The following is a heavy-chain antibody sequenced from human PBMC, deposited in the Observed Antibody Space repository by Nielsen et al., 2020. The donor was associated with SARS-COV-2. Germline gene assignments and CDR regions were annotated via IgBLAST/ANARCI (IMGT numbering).Heavy chain of an antibody. CDR2: INHSGST. J-gene: IGHJ6*02. CDR3: RQQLARRRGYYYYYGMDV. D-gene: IGHD6-13*01. V-gene: IGHV4-34*01. CDR1: GGSFSGYY. Sequence: SETLSLTCAVRGGSFSGYYWSWIRQPPGKGLEWIGEINHSGSTNYNPSLKSRVTISVDTSKNQFSLKLSSVTAADTAVYYCRQQLARRRGYYYYYGMDVWGQGTTVTVSS.